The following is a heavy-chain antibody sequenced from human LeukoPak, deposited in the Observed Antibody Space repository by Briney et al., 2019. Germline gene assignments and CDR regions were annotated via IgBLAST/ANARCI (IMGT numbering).Heavy chain of an antibody. J-gene: IGHJ6*02. V-gene: IGHV3-74*01. Sequence: PGGSLRLSCAASGFTFSHHDMNWVRQAPGKGLVWVSLINVDVYSTNYADSVKGRFTISRDNAKNTLYLQMNSLRAEDSAVYYCARAITGTWNVMDVWGQGTTVTVSS. D-gene: IGHD1-7*01. CDR3: ARAITGTWNVMDV. CDR1: GFTFSHHD. CDR2: INVDVYST.